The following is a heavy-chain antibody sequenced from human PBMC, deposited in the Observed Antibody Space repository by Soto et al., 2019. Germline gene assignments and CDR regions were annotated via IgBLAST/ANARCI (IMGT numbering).Heavy chain of an antibody. CDR2: IIPIFGTA. CDR3: ARVWYSSCYTHYYYYGMDV. V-gene: IGHV1-69*01. CDR1: GGTSSSYA. D-gene: IGHD6-19*01. J-gene: IGHJ6*02. Sequence: QVQLVQSGAEVKKPGSSVKVSCKASGGTSSSYAISWVRQAPGQGLEWMGGIIPIFGTANYAQKFQGRVTITADESTSTGYMELSSLISEDTAVYYCARVWYSSCYTHYYYYGMDVWGQGTTVTVSS.